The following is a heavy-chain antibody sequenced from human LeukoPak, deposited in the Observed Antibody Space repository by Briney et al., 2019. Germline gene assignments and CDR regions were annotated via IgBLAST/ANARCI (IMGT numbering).Heavy chain of an antibody. Sequence: SLKISCVGSGFTFAKYARTCVREAQGKRLEWVSVISGSGNVTYYAESVKGRFTISRDNSKRTLYLQMDSLRADDTAIYYCAKDRAGANWGQGTLVLVSS. J-gene: IGHJ4*02. V-gene: IGHV3-23*01. CDR2: ISGSGNVT. CDR1: GFTFAKYA. CDR3: AKDRAGAN.